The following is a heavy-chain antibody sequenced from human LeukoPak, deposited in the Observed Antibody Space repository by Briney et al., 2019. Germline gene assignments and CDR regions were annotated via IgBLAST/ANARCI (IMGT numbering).Heavy chain of an antibody. CDR2: INTNTENP. CDR3: ARGGTAMVTDY. D-gene: IGHD5-18*01. J-gene: IGHJ4*02. Sequence: GASVKVSCKASGYTFTSYAMNWVRQAPGQGLEWMRWINTNTENPTYAQGFTERFVFSLDTSVSTAYLQISSLKAEDTAVYYCARGGTAMVTDYWGQGTLVTVSS. V-gene: IGHV7-4-1*02. CDR1: GYTFTSYA.